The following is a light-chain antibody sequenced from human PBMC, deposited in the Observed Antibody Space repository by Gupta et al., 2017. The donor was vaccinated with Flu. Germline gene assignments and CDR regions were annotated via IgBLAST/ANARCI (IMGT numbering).Light chain of an antibody. V-gene: IGKV2-28*01. Sequence: DIVRTQSPLSLPVTPGEPASISCRSSQILLHSNGYNHLDWYLQKSGLSPQLLIYLGSNRASAVPDRLTPSASGTDFTLKISRVEAEDVGVYYCMQALQTPDTSSQGTKLEMK. CDR1: QILLHSNGYNH. CDR3: MQALQTPDT. J-gene: IGKJ2*01. CDR2: LGS.